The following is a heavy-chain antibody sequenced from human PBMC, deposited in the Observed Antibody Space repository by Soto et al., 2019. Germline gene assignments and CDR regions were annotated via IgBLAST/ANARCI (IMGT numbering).Heavy chain of an antibody. Sequence: ASVKVSCKASGYTFTSYYMHWVRQAPGQGLEWMGIINPSGGSTSYAQKFQGGVTMTRDTSTSTVYMELSSLRSEDTAVYYCAGRGTTVTTHHYYYYGMDVWGQGTTVTVSS. CDR1: GYTFTSYY. CDR3: AGRGTTVTTHHYYYYGMDV. V-gene: IGHV1-46*01. CDR2: INPSGGST. D-gene: IGHD4-4*01. J-gene: IGHJ6*02.